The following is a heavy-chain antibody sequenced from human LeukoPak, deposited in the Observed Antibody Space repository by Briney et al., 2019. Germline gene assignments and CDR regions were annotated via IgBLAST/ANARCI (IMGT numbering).Heavy chain of an antibody. J-gene: IGHJ6*02. CDR1: GFTFSSYG. V-gene: IGHV3-30*02. D-gene: IGHD6-19*01. CDR3: AKVSTVLYSSGWTLRGDYYGMDV. Sequence: PGGSLRLSCAASGFTFSSYGMHWVRQAPGKGLEWVAFIRYDGSNKYYADSVKGRFTISRDNSKNTLYLQMNSLRAEDTAVYYCAKVSTVLYSSGWTLRGDYYGMDVWGQGTTVTVSS. CDR2: IRYDGSNK.